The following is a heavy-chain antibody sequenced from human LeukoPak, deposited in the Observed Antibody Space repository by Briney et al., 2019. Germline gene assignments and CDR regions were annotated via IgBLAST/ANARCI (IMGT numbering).Heavy chain of an antibody. Sequence: GESLKISCEASEYKFTSYWIGWMRQMPGKGLEWMGVIYPSDSDTRYNLSFEGQVTISADKSINTAYLQWSSLRPSDTAVYYCAKGDGEFEYWGQGTLVTVSS. J-gene: IGHJ4*02. CDR3: AKGDGEFEY. V-gene: IGHV5-51*01. D-gene: IGHD3-10*01. CDR1: EYKFTSYW. CDR2: IYPSDSDT.